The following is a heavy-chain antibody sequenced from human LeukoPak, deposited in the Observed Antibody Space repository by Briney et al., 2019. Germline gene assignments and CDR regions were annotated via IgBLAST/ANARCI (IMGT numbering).Heavy chain of an antibody. D-gene: IGHD5-24*01. Sequence: RPGGSLRLSCAASGFTFSSYMMNWVRQAPGKGLEWVSSISTSSSYIYYADSVKGRFTISRDNAKNSLYLQMNSLRAEDTAVYYCARGGGGTRDGYNFNYWGQGTLVTVSS. J-gene: IGHJ4*02. V-gene: IGHV3-21*01. CDR3: ARGGGGTRDGYNFNY. CDR1: GFTFSSYM. CDR2: ISTSSSYI.